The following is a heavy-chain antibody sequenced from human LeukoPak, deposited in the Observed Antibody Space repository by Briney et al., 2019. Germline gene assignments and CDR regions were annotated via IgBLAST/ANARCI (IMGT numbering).Heavy chain of an antibody. Sequence: PGGSLRLSCAASGFTFSSYAMSWVRQAPGKGLEWVSAISGSGGSTYYADSVKGRFTISRDNSKNTLYLQMDSLRADDTAIYFCARDSIRQQLYYFDYWGRGTLVTVSS. V-gene: IGHV3-23*01. D-gene: IGHD6-13*01. CDR3: ARDSIRQQLYYFDY. CDR2: ISGSGGST. J-gene: IGHJ4*02. CDR1: GFTFSSYA.